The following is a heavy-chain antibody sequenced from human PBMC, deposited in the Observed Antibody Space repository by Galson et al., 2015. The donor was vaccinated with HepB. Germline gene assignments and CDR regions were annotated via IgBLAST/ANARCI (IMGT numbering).Heavy chain of an antibody. V-gene: IGHV1-69*13. J-gene: IGHJ4*02. D-gene: IGHD1-1*01. CDR3: ARDRNGSPYLFDY. CDR1: GGTFSSYA. CDR2: IIPIFGTA. Sequence: SVKVSCKASGGTFSSYAISWVRQAPGQGLEWMGGIIPIFGTANYAQKFQGRVTITADESTSTAYMELSSLRSEDTAVYYCARDRNGSPYLFDYWGQGTLVTVSS.